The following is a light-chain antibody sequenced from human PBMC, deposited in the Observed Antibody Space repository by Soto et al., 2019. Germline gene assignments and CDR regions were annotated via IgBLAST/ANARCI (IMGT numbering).Light chain of an antibody. CDR2: DVS. J-gene: IGLJ3*02. CDR1: SSDVGGYNY. Sequence: QSALTQPASVSGSPGQSITISCTGTSSDVGGYNYVSWYQQHPGKAPKLMIYDVSNRPSGVSNRFSGSKSGNTASLTISGLQAEDEADYYCISFWVFGGWTKLTVL. CDR3: ISFWV. V-gene: IGLV2-14*01.